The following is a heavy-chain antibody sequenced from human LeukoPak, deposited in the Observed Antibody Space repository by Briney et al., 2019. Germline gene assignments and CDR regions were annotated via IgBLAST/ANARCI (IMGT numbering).Heavy chain of an antibody. CDR2: IYTSGST. Sequence: PSQTLSLTCTVSGGSISSGSYYWSWIRQPAGKGLEWIGRIYTSGSTNYNPSLKSRVTISVDTSKNQFSLKLSSVTAADTAVYCCARDRGYCSSTSCYRSTNWFDPWGQGTLVTVSS. CDR3: ARDRGYCSSTSCYRSTNWFDP. V-gene: IGHV4-61*02. J-gene: IGHJ5*02. D-gene: IGHD2-2*02. CDR1: GGSISSGSYY.